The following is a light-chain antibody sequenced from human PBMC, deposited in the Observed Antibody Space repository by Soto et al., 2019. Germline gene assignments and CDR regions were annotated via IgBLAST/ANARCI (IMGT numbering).Light chain of an antibody. CDR3: QQLNSYPIT. Sequence: DIQMTQSPSSVSASVVDRATITCRASQSISSRLAWYQQKPGKAPNLLIYQASSLQSGVPSRFSGSRSGTEFTLTISSLQPEDFATYYCQQLNSYPITFGQGTRLEI. V-gene: IGKV1-5*03. J-gene: IGKJ5*01. CDR1: QSISSR. CDR2: QAS.